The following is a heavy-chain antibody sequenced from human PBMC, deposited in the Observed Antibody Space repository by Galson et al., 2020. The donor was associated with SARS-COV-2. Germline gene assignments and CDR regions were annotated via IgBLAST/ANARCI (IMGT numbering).Heavy chain of an antibody. Sequence: ASVKVSCKASGYTFTGYYMHWVRQAPGQGLEWMGWINPNSGGTNYAQKFQGWVTMTRDRSISTAYMELSRLRSDDTAVYYCARQMTTVTTMGYGMDVWGQGTTVTVSS. CDR2: INPNSGGT. J-gene: IGHJ6*02. D-gene: IGHD4-17*01. CDR1: GYTFTGYY. V-gene: IGHV1-2*04. CDR3: ARQMTTVTTMGYGMDV.